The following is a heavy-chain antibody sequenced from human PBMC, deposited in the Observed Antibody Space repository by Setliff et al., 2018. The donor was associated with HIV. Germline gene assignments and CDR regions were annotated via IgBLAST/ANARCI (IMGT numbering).Heavy chain of an antibody. Sequence: ASVKVSCKASGGTFNTYGMNWVRQAPGQGPEWMGGIIPIAKSPNYAQKFQDRVTITADESTRTAYMELSNLRSEDTARYYCARGPLYGYDRGYFDYWGQGTLVTVSS. J-gene: IGHJ4*02. CDR1: GGTFNTYG. D-gene: IGHD5-12*01. V-gene: IGHV1-69*13. CDR3: ARGPLYGYDRGYFDY. CDR2: IIPIAKSP.